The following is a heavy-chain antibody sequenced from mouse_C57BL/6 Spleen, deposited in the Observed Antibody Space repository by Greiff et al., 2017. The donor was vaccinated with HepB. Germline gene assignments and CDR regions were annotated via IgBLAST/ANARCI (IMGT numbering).Heavy chain of an antibody. CDR3: ARQGTGKHFDY. CDR1: GFTFSSYG. V-gene: IGHV5-6*02. J-gene: IGHJ2*01. D-gene: IGHD4-1*01. CDR2: ISSGGSYT. Sequence: DVMLVESGGDLVKPGGSLKLSCAASGFTFSSYGMSWVRQTPDKRLEWVATISSGGSYTYYPDSVKGRFTISRDNAKNTLYLQMSSLKSEDTAMYYCARQGTGKHFDYWGQGTTLTVSS.